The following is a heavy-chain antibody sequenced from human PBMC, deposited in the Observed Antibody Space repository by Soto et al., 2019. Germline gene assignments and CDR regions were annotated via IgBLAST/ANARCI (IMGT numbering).Heavy chain of an antibody. CDR3: AREKYCTNGVCPYSSRRTFEY. CDR1: GGTFSSYA. D-gene: IGHD2-8*01. Sequence: SVNVSCKASGGTFSSYAISWVRQAAGQGLEWMGGIIPIFGTANYAQKFQGRVTITADKSTSTAYMELSSLRSEDTAVYYCAREKYCTNGVCPYSSRRTFEYWGQGTLVTVSS. V-gene: IGHV1-69*06. J-gene: IGHJ4*02. CDR2: IIPIFGTA.